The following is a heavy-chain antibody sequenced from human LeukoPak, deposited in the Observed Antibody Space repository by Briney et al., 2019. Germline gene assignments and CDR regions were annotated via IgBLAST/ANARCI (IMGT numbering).Heavy chain of an antibody. Sequence: PGGSLRLSCAASGVTLSSYAMSWARQAPGKGLEWVSGISSSGSGGNTYYADSVKGRFTISRDNSKNTLYLQMDSLRAEDTAIYYCAKDFVLGLTSVTQYYFDYWGQGTLVTVSS. V-gene: IGHV3-23*01. CDR3: AKDFVLGLTSVTQYYFDY. D-gene: IGHD4-17*01. J-gene: IGHJ4*02. CDR1: GVTLSSYA. CDR2: ISSSGSGGNT.